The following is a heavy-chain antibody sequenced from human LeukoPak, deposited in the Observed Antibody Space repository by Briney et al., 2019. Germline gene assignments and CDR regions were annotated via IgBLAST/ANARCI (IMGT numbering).Heavy chain of an antibody. J-gene: IGHJ3*01. CDR1: GGSFSGYY. D-gene: IGHD4-17*01. CDR2: INHSGST. Sequence: SETLSLTCAVYGGSFSGYYWSWIRQPPGKGLEWIGEINHSGSTNYNPSLKSRVTISVDTSRNQFSLKLTSMTAADTAIYYCAREGGYGDYIHASDVWGQGTMVTVSS. V-gene: IGHV4-34*01. CDR3: AREGGYGDYIHASDV.